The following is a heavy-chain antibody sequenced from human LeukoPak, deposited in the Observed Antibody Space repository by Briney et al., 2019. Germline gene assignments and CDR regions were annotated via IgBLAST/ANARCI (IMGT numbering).Heavy chain of an antibody. J-gene: IGHJ4*02. V-gene: IGHV4-61*10. CDR2: IYYSGST. CDR1: GGSISSGSYY. D-gene: IGHD3-10*01. CDR3: ARVGYYASGNYYNDRGAFDY. Sequence: SETLSLTCTVSGGSISSGSYYWNWIRQPAGKGLEWIGYIYYSGSTNYNPSLKSRVTISVDTSKNQFSLKLSSLTAADTAVYYCARVGYYASGNYYNDRGAFDYWGQGTLVIVSS.